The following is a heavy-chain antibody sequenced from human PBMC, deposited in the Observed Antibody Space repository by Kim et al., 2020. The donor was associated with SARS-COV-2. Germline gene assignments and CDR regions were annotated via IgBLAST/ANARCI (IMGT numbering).Heavy chain of an antibody. V-gene: IGHV4-38-2*02. CDR3: ARGSYYYAHHDY. D-gene: IGHD3-10*01. CDR2: IYHSGST. J-gene: IGHJ4*02. Sequence: SETLSLTCTVSGYSISSGYYWGWIRQPPGKGLEWIGSIYHSGSTYYNPSLKSRVTISVDTSKNQFSLKLSSVTAADTAVYYCARGSYYYAHHDYWGQGTL. CDR1: GYSISSGYY.